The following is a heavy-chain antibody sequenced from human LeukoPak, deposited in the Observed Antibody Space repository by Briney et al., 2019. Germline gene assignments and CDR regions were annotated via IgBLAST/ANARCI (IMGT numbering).Heavy chain of an antibody. CDR1: GGSLSSGSYY. CDR3: ARPGYGSGSYSAFDI. V-gene: IGHV4-39*01. Sequence: SETLSLTCTVSGGSLSSGSYYWGWIRQPPGKGLEWIGTIYYSGRTYSNPSLKSRVTISVDTSKNQFSLKLSSVTAADTAVYYCARPGYGSGSYSAFDIWGQGIMVTVSS. J-gene: IGHJ3*02. CDR2: IYYSGRT. D-gene: IGHD3-10*01.